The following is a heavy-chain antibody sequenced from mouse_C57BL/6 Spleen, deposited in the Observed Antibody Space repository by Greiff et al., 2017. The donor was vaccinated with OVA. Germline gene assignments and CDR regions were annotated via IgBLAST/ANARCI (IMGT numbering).Heavy chain of an antibody. V-gene: IGHV5-9-1*02. J-gene: IGHJ4*01. D-gene: IGHD2-5*01. CDR3: TREGTDYSNYDAMDY. CDR2: ISSGGDYI. Sequence: EVKVVESGEGLVKPGGSLKLSCAASGFTFSSYAMSWVRQTPEKRLEWVAYISSGGDYIYYADTVKGRFTISRDNARNTLYLQMSSLKSEDTAMYYCTREGTDYSNYDAMDYWGQGTSVTVSS. CDR1: GFTFSSYA.